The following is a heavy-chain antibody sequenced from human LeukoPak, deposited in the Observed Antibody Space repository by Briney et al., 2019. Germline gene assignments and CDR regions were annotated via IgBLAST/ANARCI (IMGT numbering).Heavy chain of an antibody. V-gene: IGHV7-4-1*02. CDR2: INTNTGNP. D-gene: IGHD6-13*01. Sequence: GASVKVSCKASGYSFSSYAMNWVRQAPGQGLEWMGRINTNTGNPTYAQGFTGRFVFSLDTSVSTASLQISSLKAEDTAVYYCARGYSSNWYSYYYGMDVWGQGTTVTV. CDR3: ARGYSSNWYSYYYGMDV. J-gene: IGHJ6*02. CDR1: GYSFSSYA.